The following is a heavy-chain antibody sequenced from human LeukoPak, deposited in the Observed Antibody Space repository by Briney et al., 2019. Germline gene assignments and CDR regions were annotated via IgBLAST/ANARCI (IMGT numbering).Heavy chain of an antibody. J-gene: IGHJ4*02. V-gene: IGHV1-69*05. CDR2: IIPIFGTA. Sequence: SVKVSCKASGYTFTSYGISWVRQAPGQGLEWMGGIIPIFGTANYAQKFQGRVTITTDESTSTAYMELSSLRSEDTAVYYCAREAAAGLDYWGQGTLVTVSS. CDR3: AREAAAGLDY. D-gene: IGHD6-13*01. CDR1: GYTFTSYG.